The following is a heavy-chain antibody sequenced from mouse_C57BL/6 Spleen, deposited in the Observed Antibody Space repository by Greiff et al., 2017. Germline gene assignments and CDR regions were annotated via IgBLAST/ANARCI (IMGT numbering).Heavy chain of an antibody. Sequence: VQLQQSGAELARPGASVKLSCKASGYTFTSYGISWVKQRTGQGLEWIGEIYPRSGNTYYNEKFKGKATLTADKSSSTAYMERRSLTSEDSAVYFCARGGLEMAYWGQGTLVTVSA. V-gene: IGHV1-81*01. J-gene: IGHJ3*01. CDR3: ARGGLEMAY. CDR2: IYPRSGNT. CDR1: GYTFTSYG.